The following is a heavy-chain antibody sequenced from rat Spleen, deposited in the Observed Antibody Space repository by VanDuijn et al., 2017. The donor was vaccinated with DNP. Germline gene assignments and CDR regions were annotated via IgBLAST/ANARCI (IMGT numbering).Heavy chain of an antibody. CDR3: ASGPNYGAYSDYFNY. CDR1: GFNFNDNW. J-gene: IGHJ2*01. V-gene: IGHV4-2*01. Sequence: EVQLVESGGGLVQPGRSLKLSCAASGFNFNDNWMGWVRQAPGKGLEWIGEINKESGTIIYSPSLKDKFAISRDNAQNTLYLQMSKLGSEDTAIYYCASGPNYGAYSDYFNYWGQGVMVTVSS. D-gene: IGHD1-11*01. CDR2: INKESGTI.